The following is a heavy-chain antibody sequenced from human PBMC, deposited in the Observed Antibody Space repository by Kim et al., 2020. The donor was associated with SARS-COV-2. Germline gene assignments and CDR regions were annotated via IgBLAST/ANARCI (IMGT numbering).Heavy chain of an antibody. CDR3: ARARGGTMIVVVIGAFGI. V-gene: IGHV4-31*03. J-gene: IGHJ3*02. CDR1: GGSISSGGYY. D-gene: IGHD3-22*01. Sequence: SETLSLTCTVSGGSISSGGYYWSWIRQHPGKGLQWIGYIYYSGSTYYNPSLKSRVTISVDTSKNQFSLKLSSVTAADTAVYYCARARGGTMIVVVIGAFGIWGQGTRVTVSS. CDR2: IYYSGST.